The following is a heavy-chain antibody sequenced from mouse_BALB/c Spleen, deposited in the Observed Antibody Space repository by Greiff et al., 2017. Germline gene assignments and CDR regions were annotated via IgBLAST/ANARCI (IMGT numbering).Heavy chain of an antibody. D-gene: IGHD2-10*02. V-gene: IGHV5-17*02. J-gene: IGHJ3*01. CDR2: ISSGSSTI. CDR1: GFTFSSFG. CDR3: ARGGYGSFAY. Sequence: EVQGVESGGGLVQPGGSRKLSCAASGFTFSSFGMHWVRQAPEKGLEWVAYISSGSSTIYYADTVKGRFTISRDNPKNTLFLQMTSLRSEDTAMYYCARGGYGSFAYWGQGTLVTVSA.